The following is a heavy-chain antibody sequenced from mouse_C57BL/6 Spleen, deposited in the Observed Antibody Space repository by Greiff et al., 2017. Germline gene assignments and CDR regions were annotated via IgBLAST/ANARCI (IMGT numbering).Heavy chain of an antibody. V-gene: IGHV1-15*01. CDR2: IDPETGGT. D-gene: IGHD2-4*01. Sequence: VQLQQSGAELVRPGASVTLSCKASGYTFTDYEMHWVKQTPVHGLEWIGAIDPETGGTAYNQKFKGKAILTADKSSSTAYMELRSLTSEDSAVYYCTRSPYYDYDVGAYWGQGTLVTVSA. J-gene: IGHJ3*01. CDR1: GYTFTDYE. CDR3: TRSPYYDYDVGAY.